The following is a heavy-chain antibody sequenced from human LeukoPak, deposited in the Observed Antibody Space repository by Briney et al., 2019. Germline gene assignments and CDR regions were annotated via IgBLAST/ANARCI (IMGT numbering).Heavy chain of an antibody. Sequence: PSETLSLTCTVSGDSISSYYWSWIREPPGKGLEWIGYIYCSGGTDYNPSNNSRVTISVDTSKNQFSLKLRSVTDADTAVYYCTRHVTISGPYDAADIWGQGTLVTVSS. CDR3: TRHVTISGPYDAADI. D-gene: IGHD5-24*01. V-gene: IGHV4-59*08. CDR2: IYCSGGT. J-gene: IGHJ4*02. CDR1: GDSISSYY.